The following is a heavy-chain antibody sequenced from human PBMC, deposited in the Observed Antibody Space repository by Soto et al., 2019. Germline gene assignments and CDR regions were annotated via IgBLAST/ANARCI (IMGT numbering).Heavy chain of an antibody. CDR1: GYTFTSYG. D-gene: IGHD2-15*01. CDR3: ARDRNIVVVPGSALDY. V-gene: IGHV1-18*01. CDR2: ISAYNGNT. Sequence: ASVKVSWKASGYTFTSYGISWGRQAPGQGLEWMGWISAYNGNTNYAQKLQGRVTMTTDTSTSTAYMELRSLRSDDTAVYYCARDRNIVVVPGSALDYWGQGTLVTVSS. J-gene: IGHJ4*02.